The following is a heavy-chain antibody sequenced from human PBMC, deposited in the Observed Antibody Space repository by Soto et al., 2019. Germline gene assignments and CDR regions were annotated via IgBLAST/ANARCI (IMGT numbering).Heavy chain of an antibody. Sequence: QVQLVESGGGVVQPGRSLRLSCAASGFAFSAYGMHWVRQAPGKGLEWVALISSDGNNKYYADSVKGRFNISRDNSKNTQYLQMNSLMSEDTAVYYWAEERLRYLRNFDYWGQGSLVTVSS. D-gene: IGHD3-9*01. J-gene: IGHJ4*02. V-gene: IGHV3-30*18. CDR2: ISSDGNNK. CDR3: AEERLRYLRNFDY. CDR1: GFAFSAYG.